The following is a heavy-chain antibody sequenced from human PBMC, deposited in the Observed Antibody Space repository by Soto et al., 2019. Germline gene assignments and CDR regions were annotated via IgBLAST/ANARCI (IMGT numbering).Heavy chain of an antibody. V-gene: IGHV1-69*02. CDR1: GGTFSSYT. CDR2: IIPILGIA. CDR3: ARVGYCSGGSCSTYPYYFDY. Sequence: GASVKVSCKASGGTFSSYTISWVRQAPGQGLEWMGRIIPILGIANYAQKFQGRVTITADKSTSTAYMELSSLRSEDTAVYYCARVGYCSGGSCSTYPYYFDYWGQGALVTVSS. D-gene: IGHD2-15*01. J-gene: IGHJ4*02.